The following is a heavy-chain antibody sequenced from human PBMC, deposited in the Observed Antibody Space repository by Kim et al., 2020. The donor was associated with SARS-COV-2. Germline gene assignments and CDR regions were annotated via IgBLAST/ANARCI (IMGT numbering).Heavy chain of an antibody. CDR1: GFTFSSFW. D-gene: IGHD2-15*01. Sequence: GGSLRLSCAASGFTFSSFWMTWVRQAPGKGLEWVADIKQDGSEKHYVDSVKGRFTISRDTAKNSLYLQMNSLRAEDTAVYYCARQYCNGGKCYYHYYNLDVWGQGTTVTVSS. CDR3: ARQYCNGGKCYYHYYNLDV. J-gene: IGHJ6*02. CDR2: IKQDGSEK. V-gene: IGHV3-7*01.